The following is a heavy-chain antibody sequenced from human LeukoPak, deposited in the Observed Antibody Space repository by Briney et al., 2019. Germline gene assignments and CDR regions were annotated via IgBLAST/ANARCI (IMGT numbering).Heavy chain of an antibody. CDR2: IYYSGST. V-gene: IGHV4-59*01. D-gene: IGHD4-17*01. Sequence: KSSETLSLTCTVSGGSISRYYWSWIRQPPGKGPEWIGYIYYSGSTNCNPSLKSRVTISIATSKNQFSLKLSSVTAADTAVYYCARQNYGDYGGGIDYWGQGTLVTLSS. J-gene: IGHJ4*02. CDR3: ARQNYGDYGGGIDY. CDR1: GGSISRYY.